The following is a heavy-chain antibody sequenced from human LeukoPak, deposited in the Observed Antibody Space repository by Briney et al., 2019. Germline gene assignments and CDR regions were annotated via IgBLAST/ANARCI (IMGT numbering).Heavy chain of an antibody. CDR1: GFTVSSNY. V-gene: IGHV3-66*01. CDR3: ARDPVGAPGYGMDV. D-gene: IGHD1-26*01. J-gene: IGHJ6*02. CDR2: IYSGGST. Sequence: GGSLRLSCAASGFTVSSNYMSWVRQAPGKGLEWVSVIYSGGSTHYADSVKGRFTISRDTSKNTLHPQMNSLRAEDTAVYYCARDPVGAPGYGMDVWGQGTTVTVSS.